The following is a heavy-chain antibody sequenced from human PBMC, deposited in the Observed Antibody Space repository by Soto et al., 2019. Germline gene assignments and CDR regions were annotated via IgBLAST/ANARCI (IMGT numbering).Heavy chain of an antibody. J-gene: IGHJ4*02. V-gene: IGHV3-33*01. Sequence: GGSLRLSCAASGFTFSNYGFHWVRQAPGKGLEWVAVIWYDGSKKYYVESVKGRFTISRDDSKSTLYLQMNSLRAEDTAVYSCARGTTDFDYWGQGTLVTVSS. D-gene: IGHD4-17*01. CDR2: IWYDGSKK. CDR1: GFTFSNYG. CDR3: ARGTTDFDY.